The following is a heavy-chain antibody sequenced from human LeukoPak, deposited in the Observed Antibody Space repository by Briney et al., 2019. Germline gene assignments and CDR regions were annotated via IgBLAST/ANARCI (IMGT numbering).Heavy chain of an antibody. V-gene: IGHV4-59*08. J-gene: IGHJ3*02. Sequence: SETLSLTCTVSGGSISSYYWSWIRQPPGKGLEWIGYIYYSGSTNYNPSLKSRVTISVDTSKNQFSLKLSSVTAADTAVYYCARLESGADAFDIWGQGTMVTVSS. CDR3: ARLESGADAFDI. CDR1: GGSISSYY. CDR2: IYYSGST. D-gene: IGHD2-15*01.